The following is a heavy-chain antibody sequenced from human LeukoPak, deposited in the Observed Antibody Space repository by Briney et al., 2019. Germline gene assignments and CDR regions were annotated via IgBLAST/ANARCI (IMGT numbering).Heavy chain of an antibody. V-gene: IGHV3-23*01. J-gene: IGHJ4*02. CDR3: AKAYDSSGYYYDCFDY. CDR1: GFTFSNYG. Sequence: GGSLRLSCAASGFTFSNYGMSWVRQAPGKGPEWVSAISGGGGTTYYADSVRGRFTISRDNSKNTLYLQMNSLRAEDTAVYYCAKAYDSSGYYYDCFDYWGQGTLVTVSS. CDR2: ISGGGGTT. D-gene: IGHD3-22*01.